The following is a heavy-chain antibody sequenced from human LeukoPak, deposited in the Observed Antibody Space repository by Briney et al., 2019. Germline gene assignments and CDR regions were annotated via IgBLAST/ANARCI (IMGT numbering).Heavy chain of an antibody. CDR3: ASLPTYSSSRYFDY. J-gene: IGHJ4*02. V-gene: IGHV4-59*01. Sequence: PSETLSLTCTVSGGSISSYYWSWIRQPPGKGLEWIGYIYYSGSTNYNPSLKSRVTISVDTSKNQFSLKLSSVTAADTAVYYCASLPTYSSSRYFDYWGQGTLVTVSS. D-gene: IGHD6-13*01. CDR2: IYYSGST. CDR1: GGSISSYY.